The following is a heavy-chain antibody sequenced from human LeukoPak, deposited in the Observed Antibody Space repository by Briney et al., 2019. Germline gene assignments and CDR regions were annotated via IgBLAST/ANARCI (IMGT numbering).Heavy chain of an antibody. J-gene: IGHJ4*02. CDR1: GFTFSGYD. Sequence: GGSLRLSCSASGFTFSGYDMNWVRQAPGKGLEWVSSISYLSSHVYYGDSVKGRFSISRDNAKNSLYLQMNSLGAEDTAIYYCGRAFPPLRTSSAGDLWGQGILVTVSS. CDR3: GRAFPPLRTSSAGDL. V-gene: IGHV3-21*01. D-gene: IGHD3-16*01. CDR2: ISYLSSHV.